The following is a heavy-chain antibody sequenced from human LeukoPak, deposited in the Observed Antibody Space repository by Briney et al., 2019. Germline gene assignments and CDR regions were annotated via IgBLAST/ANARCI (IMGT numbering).Heavy chain of an antibody. CDR1: GFTASSNF. Sequence: GRSLRPSCAASGFTASSNFVTWVRQAPGKGLEWVSVIFSSGSTYYADSVKGRFTISRDSSKSSVYLQMNSLRADDTAVYYCARGNWNDRGFDSWGQGTLVTVSS. CDR2: IFSSGST. CDR3: ARGNWNDRGFDS. J-gene: IGHJ4*02. D-gene: IGHD1-20*01. V-gene: IGHV3-53*01.